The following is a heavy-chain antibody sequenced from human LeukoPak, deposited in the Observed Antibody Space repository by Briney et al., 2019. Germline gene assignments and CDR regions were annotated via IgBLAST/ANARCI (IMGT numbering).Heavy chain of an antibody. V-gene: IGHV4-59*11. CDR1: DDSFSSHY. CDR2: ISYTGST. CDR3: ARDPTTVTKGFDI. J-gene: IGHJ3*02. D-gene: IGHD4-17*01. Sequence: SETLSLTCAVSDDSFSSHYWTSIRQPPGQGLEWIGYISYTGSTNYNPSLKSRVTISVDTSKNQFSLKLNSVTAADTAVYYCARDPTTVTKGFDIWGQGTLVTVSS.